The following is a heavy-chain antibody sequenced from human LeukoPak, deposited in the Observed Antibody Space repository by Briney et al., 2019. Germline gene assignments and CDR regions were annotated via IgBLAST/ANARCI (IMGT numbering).Heavy chain of an antibody. V-gene: IGHV3-23*01. Sequence: PGGSLRLSCAASGFTFSSYAMSWVRQAPGKGLEWVLAISGSGGSTYYADSVKGRFTISRDNSKNTLYLQMNSLRAEDTAVYYCATPSTVTTGWFDPWGQGTLVTVSS. D-gene: IGHD4-17*01. CDR3: ATPSTVTTGWFDP. CDR2: ISGSGGST. CDR1: GFTFSSYA. J-gene: IGHJ5*02.